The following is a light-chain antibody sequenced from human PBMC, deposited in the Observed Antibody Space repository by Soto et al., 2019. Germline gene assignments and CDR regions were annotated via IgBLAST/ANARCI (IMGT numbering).Light chain of an antibody. CDR3: QHYNDWPPAFT. CDR2: GAS. J-gene: IGKJ3*01. Sequence: EILMTQSPATLSVSRGERATLSCRASQSLSRDLAWYQQKPGQAPRLLIYGASTRASGIPARFSGSGSGTEFTLTISSLQSEDFGLYYCQHYNDWPPAFTFGPGTKVDL. CDR1: QSLSRD. V-gene: IGKV3-15*01.